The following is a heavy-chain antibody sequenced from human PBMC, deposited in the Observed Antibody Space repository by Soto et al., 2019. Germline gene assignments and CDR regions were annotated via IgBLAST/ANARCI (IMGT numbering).Heavy chain of an antibody. D-gene: IGHD3-9*01. J-gene: IGHJ4*02. CDR1: GGTFSSYA. Sequence: QVQLVQSGAEVKKPGSSVKVSCKASGGTFSSYAISWVRQAPGQRLEWMGGIIPIFGTANYAQKFQGRVTITADESTSTAYMELSSLRSEDTAVYYCARVGDWLEDYYFDYWGQGTLVTVSS. V-gene: IGHV1-69*01. CDR3: ARVGDWLEDYYFDY. CDR2: IIPIFGTA.